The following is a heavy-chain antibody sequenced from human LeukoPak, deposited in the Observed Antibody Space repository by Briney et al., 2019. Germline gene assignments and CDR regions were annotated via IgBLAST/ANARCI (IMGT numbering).Heavy chain of an antibody. J-gene: IGHJ4*02. CDR3: AKAPTYYYDSSGYYFDY. V-gene: IGHV3-23*01. CDR1: GFTFSSYA. D-gene: IGHD3-22*01. Sequence: GGSLRLSCAASGFTFSSYAMSWVRQAPGKGLEGVSAISGSGGSTYYAESVKGRFTISRDNSKNTLYLQMNSLRAEDTAVYYCAKAPTYYYDSSGYYFDYWGQGTLVTVSS. CDR2: ISGSGGST.